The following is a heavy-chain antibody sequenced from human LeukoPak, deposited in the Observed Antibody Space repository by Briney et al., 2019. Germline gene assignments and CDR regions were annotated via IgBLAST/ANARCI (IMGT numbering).Heavy chain of an antibody. J-gene: IGHJ4*02. CDR1: GFTFSYYS. V-gene: IGHV3-74*01. D-gene: IGHD2-15*01. CDR3: ARARYCTGGSCYSDS. CDR2: ISGDGSST. Sequence: GGSLRLSCVASGFTFSYYSMNWVRQAPGRGLVWVSRISGDGSSTFYADSVKGRFTISRDYAKNTLYLQMNSLRAEDTAVYYCARARYCTGGSCYSDSWGQGTLVTVSS.